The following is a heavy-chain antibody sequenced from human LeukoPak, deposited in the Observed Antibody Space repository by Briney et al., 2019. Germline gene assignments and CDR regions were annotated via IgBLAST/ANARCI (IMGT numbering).Heavy chain of an antibody. J-gene: IGHJ4*02. CDR1: GFTFSTYA. Sequence: GGSLRLSCVASGFTFSTYAMSWVRQAPGKGLEWVSGISWNSGSIGYADSVKGRFTIFRDNAKNSLYLQMNSLRAEDTALYYCAKDIIRYFDWLSRGGFDYWGQGTLVTVSS. V-gene: IGHV3-9*01. D-gene: IGHD3-9*01. CDR3: AKDIIRYFDWLSRGGFDY. CDR2: ISWNSGSI.